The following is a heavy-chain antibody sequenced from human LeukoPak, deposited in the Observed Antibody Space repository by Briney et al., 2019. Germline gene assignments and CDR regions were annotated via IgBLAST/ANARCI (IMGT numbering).Heavy chain of an antibody. CDR1: GGSISSYY. CDR2: IYYSGST. CDR3: ARRSLRGYYYYGMDV. V-gene: IGHV4-59*08. Sequence: KPSETLSLTCTVSGGSISSYYWSWIRQPPGKGLEWIGYIYYSGSTNYNPSLKSRVTISVDTSKNQFSLKLSSVTAADTAVYYCARRSLRGYYYYGMDVWGQGTTVTVSS. D-gene: IGHD3-10*01. J-gene: IGHJ6*02.